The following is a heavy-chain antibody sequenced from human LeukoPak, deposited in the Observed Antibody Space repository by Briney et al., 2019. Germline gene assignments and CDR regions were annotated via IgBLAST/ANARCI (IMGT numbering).Heavy chain of an antibody. D-gene: IGHD6-13*01. Sequence: ASVKVSCKASGYTFTGYYMHWVRQAPGQGLEWMGWINPNSGGTNYAQKFQGRVTMTRDMSTSTVYMELSSLRSEDTAVYYCARVARYSSSWGPLDYWGQGTLVTVSS. CDR2: INPNSGGT. CDR1: GYTFTGYY. CDR3: ARVARYSSSWGPLDY. V-gene: IGHV1-2*02. J-gene: IGHJ4*02.